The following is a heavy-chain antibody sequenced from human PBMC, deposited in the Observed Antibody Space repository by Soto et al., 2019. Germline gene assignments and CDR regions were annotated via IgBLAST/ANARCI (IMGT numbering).Heavy chain of an antibody. D-gene: IGHD5-12*01. CDR3: ARRAYSGYDPRWYFDL. Sequence: ASVKGSCKASGGTFSTYAISWVRQAPGQGLEWMGGIIPIFGTANYAQKFQGRVTITADESTSTAYMELSSLRSEDTAVYYCARRAYSGYDPRWYFDLWGRGTLVTVSS. CDR1: GGTFSTYA. J-gene: IGHJ2*01. CDR2: IIPIFGTA. V-gene: IGHV1-69*13.